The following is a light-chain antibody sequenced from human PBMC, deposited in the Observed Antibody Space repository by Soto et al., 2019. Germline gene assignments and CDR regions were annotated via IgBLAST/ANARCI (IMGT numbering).Light chain of an antibody. CDR1: LSISTH. J-gene: IGKJ1*01. CDR3: QQRSNWPRT. V-gene: IGKV3-11*01. Sequence: EIVMTPSPATLSVSPGERATLSCRASLSISTHLAWYEQKPGQAPRLLIYDVSNRATGIPARFSGSGSGTDFTLTISSLQPEDFAVYYCQQRSNWPRTFGQGTKVDIK. CDR2: DVS.